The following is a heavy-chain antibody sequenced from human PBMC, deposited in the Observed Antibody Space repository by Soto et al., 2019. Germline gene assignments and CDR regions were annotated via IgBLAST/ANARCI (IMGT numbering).Heavy chain of an antibody. CDR3: ARDEKITIFGVVTYYYGTDV. V-gene: IGHV4-59*01. J-gene: IGHJ6*02. D-gene: IGHD3-3*01. Sequence: PWETLSLTCTVAGGSISSYYWSWIRPPPGKGLEWIGYIYYSGSTNYNPSLKSRVTISVDTSKNQFSLKLSSVTAADTAVYYCARDEKITIFGVVTYYYGTDVWGQGTTVTVSS. CDR1: GGSISSYY. CDR2: IYYSGST.